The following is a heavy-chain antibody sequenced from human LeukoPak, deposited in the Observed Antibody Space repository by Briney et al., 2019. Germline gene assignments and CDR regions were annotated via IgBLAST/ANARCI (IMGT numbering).Heavy chain of an antibody. J-gene: IGHJ4*02. CDR2: ITGSGDYT. V-gene: IGHV3-23*01. CDR1: GFTFSGYA. D-gene: IGHD3-22*01. Sequence: GGSLRLSCAASGFTFSGYAMTWVRQAPGKGLEWVASITGSGDYTYYIDYVNGRFTISRENSKNIMYLQMNSLRGEDTALYYCAKDGLYYDGSAHVYYFDYWGQGTLVAVSS. CDR3: AKDGLYYDGSAHVYYFDY.